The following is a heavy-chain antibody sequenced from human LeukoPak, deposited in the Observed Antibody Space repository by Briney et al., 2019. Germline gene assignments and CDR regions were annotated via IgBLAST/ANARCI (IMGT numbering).Heavy chain of an antibody. CDR3: AREYCSSTSCDDAFDI. Sequence: GASVKVSCKPSGYTFTSYNINWVRRATGQGLEWMAWMNPNSGDTGYAQKFQGRVTMTRNTSISTAYMELSSLRSEDTAVYYCAREYCSSTSCDDAFDIWGQGTMVTVSS. CDR2: MNPNSGDT. J-gene: IGHJ3*02. CDR1: GYTFTSYN. V-gene: IGHV1-8*01. D-gene: IGHD2-2*01.